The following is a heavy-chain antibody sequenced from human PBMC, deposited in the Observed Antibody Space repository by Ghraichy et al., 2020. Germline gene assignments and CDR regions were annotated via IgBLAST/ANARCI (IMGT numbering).Heavy chain of an antibody. CDR3: ARGDYGSESFDY. V-gene: IGHV3-21*01. CDR2: ISSSSSYI. CDR1: GFTFSSYS. D-gene: IGHD3-10*01. J-gene: IGHJ4*02. Sequence: GGSLRLSCAASGFTFSSYSMNWVRQAPGKGLEWVSSISSSSSYIYYADSVKGRFTISRDNAKNSLYLQMNSLRAVDTAVYYCARGDYGSESFDYWGQGTLVTVSS.